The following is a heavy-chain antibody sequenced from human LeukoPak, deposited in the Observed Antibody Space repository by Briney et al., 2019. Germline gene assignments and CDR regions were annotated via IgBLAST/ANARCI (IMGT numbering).Heavy chain of an antibody. CDR3: AVSNGGYGP. CDR2: INSDVTTT. CDR1: AFTFTAYW. Sequence: GGSLRLSCASSAFTFTAYWMRWVRQDPRQGLLWVARINSDVTTTNYADSVKGRFTISRDNAKNTLFLHMNSLRAEDTAVYFCAVSNGGYGPWGQGALVTVSS. V-gene: IGHV3-74*01. D-gene: IGHD5-12*01. J-gene: IGHJ5*02.